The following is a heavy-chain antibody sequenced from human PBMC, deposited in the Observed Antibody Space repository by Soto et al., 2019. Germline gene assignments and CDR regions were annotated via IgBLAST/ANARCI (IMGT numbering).Heavy chain of an antibody. CDR1: GGSISSGDYY. D-gene: IGHD2-15*01. V-gene: IGHV4-30-4*01. Sequence: PSETLSLTCTVSGGSISSGDYYWSWIRQPPGKGLEWIGYIYYSGSTYYNPSLKSRVTISVDTSKNQFSLKLSSVTAADTAVYYCARVIVVVAATNFDYWAREPWSPSPQ. J-gene: IGHJ4*02. CDR2: IYYSGST. CDR3: ARVIVVVAATNFDY.